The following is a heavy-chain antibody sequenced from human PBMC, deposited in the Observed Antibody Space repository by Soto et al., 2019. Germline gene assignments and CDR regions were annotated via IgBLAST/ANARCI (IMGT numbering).Heavy chain of an antibody. V-gene: IGHV4-59*01. CDR2: IYYSGST. CDR3: AREYYYDSSGYYPPWFDP. CDR1: SISSYY. D-gene: IGHD3-22*01. J-gene: IGHJ5*02. Sequence: SISSYYWSWIRQPPGKGLEWIGYIYYSGSTNYNPSLKSRVTISVDTSKNQFSLKLSSVTAADTAVYYCAREYYYDSSGYYPPWFDPWGQGTLVTVSS.